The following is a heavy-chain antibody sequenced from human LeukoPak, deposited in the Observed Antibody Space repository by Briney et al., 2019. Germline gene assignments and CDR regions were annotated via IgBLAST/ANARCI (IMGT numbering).Heavy chain of an antibody. V-gene: IGHV1-58*01. J-gene: IGHJ6*03. CDR2: IVVGSGNT. CDR1: GFTFSSCA. D-gene: IGHD6-19*01. Sequence: GASVQVSCKASGFTFSSCALHWVRQARGQRVEWIGWIVVGSGNTNYAQKFQKRVTFTRDMSTSTAYMDLSSLRSEDTAVYYCAADLGICSSGPLRYYYMDVWGKGTTVTVSS. CDR3: AADLGICSSGPLRYYYMDV.